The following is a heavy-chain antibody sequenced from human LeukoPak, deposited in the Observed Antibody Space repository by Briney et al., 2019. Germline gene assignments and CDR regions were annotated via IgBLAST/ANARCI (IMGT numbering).Heavy chain of an antibody. J-gene: IGHJ4*02. CDR1: GYTFTSYG. Sequence: ASVKVSCKASGYTFTSYGISWVRQAPGQGLEWMGWISAYNGNTNYAQKLQGRVTMTTDASTSTAYMELRSLRSDDTAVYYCARAPCSGSYYYFDYWGQGTLVTVSS. D-gene: IGHD1-26*01. CDR2: ISAYNGNT. CDR3: ARAPCSGSYYYFDY. V-gene: IGHV1-18*01.